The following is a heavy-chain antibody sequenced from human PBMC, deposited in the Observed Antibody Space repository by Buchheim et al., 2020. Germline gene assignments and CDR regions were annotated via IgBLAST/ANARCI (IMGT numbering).Heavy chain of an antibody. CDR3: ARESSSFGAYFDY. CDR1: GFTFSDHY. CDR2: INSGGTI. V-gene: IGHV3-11*01. D-gene: IGHD3-16*01. J-gene: IGHJ4*02. Sequence: QVQLVESGGGLVKAGGSLSLSCAASGFTFSDHYMSWIRQAPGKGLEWISYINSGGTIYYADSVRGRFTISRDNAKNSLYLQMNSLRVDDTAVYYCARESSSFGAYFDYWGQG.